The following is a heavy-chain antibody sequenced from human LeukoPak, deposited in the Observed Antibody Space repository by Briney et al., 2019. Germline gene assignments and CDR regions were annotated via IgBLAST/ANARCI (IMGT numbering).Heavy chain of an antibody. Sequence: GGSLRLSCAASGFTFSSYWMHWVRQAPGKGLMWVSRINSDGSSTSYADSVKGRFTISRDNAKNTLYLQMNSLRAEDTAVYYCARGERGYYDSSGYWAFDYWGQGTLVTVSS. CDR3: ARGERGYYDSSGYWAFDY. J-gene: IGHJ4*02. CDR1: GFTFSSYW. V-gene: IGHV3-74*01. D-gene: IGHD3-22*01. CDR2: INSDGSST.